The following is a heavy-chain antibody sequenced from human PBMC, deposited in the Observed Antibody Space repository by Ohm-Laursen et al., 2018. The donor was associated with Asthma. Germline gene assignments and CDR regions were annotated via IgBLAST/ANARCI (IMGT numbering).Heavy chain of an antibody. J-gene: IGHJ6*02. V-gene: IGHV3-30*03. CDR2: ISYDGSNK. CDR3: ARDVLLWFGELRGGMDV. CDR1: GFTFSSYG. D-gene: IGHD3-10*01. Sequence: RSLRLSCAASGFTFSSYGMHWVRQAPGKGLEWVAVISYDGSNKYYADSVKGRFTISRDNSKNTLYLQMNSLRAEDTAVYYCARDVLLWFGELRGGMDVWGQGTTVTVSS.